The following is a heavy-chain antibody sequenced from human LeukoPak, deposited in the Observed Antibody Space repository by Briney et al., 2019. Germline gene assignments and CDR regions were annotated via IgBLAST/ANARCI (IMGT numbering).Heavy chain of an antibody. J-gene: IGHJ4*02. Sequence: ASVKVSCKXSGYTFTGYYMHWVRQAPGQGLEWMGRINPNSGGTNYAQKFQGRVTMTRDTSISTAYMELSRLRSDDTAVYYCARARITYYYDSSGYYSLFHWGQGTLVTVSS. CDR3: ARARITYYYDSSGYYSLFH. CDR1: GYTFTGYY. CDR2: INPNSGGT. V-gene: IGHV1-2*06. D-gene: IGHD3-22*01.